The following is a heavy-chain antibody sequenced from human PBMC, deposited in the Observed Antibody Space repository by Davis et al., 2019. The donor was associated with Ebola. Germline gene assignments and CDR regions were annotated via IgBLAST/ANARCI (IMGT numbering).Heavy chain of an antibody. Sequence: GGSLRLSCTASGFTFGDYAMSWVRQAPGKGLEWVGFIRSKAYGGTTEYAASVKGRFTISRDDSKSIAYLQMNSLKTEDTAVYYCTRESYYYDSSGYSDYYYGMDVWGKGTTVTVSS. V-gene: IGHV3-49*04. CDR3: TRESYYYDSSGYSDYYYGMDV. J-gene: IGHJ6*04. D-gene: IGHD3-22*01. CDR1: GFTFGDYA. CDR2: IRSKAYGGTT.